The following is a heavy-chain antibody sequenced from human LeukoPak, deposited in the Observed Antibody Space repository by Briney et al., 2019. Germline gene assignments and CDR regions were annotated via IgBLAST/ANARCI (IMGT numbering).Heavy chain of an antibody. CDR3: SKKGQADDDGKPD. J-gene: IGHJ4*02. D-gene: IGHD1-1*01. CDR1: GFTFNKYD. CDR2: TSRDGLT. Sequence: SGRSLRLSCAASGFTFNKYDMYWVRQAPGKGLECVSVTSRDGLTYYADSVKGRFTISRDNSQNTLSLQMNSLKAEDTAVYYCSKKGQADDDGKPDWGQGTQVTVSS. V-gene: IGHV3-23*01.